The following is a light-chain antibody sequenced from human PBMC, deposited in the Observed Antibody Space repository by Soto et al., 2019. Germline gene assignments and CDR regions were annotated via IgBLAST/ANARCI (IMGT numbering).Light chain of an antibody. CDR3: LQDYNYPRA. CDR2: AAS. V-gene: IGKV1-6*01. J-gene: IGKJ1*01. CDR1: QSISSY. Sequence: IQMTQSPSSLSASVGDRVTITCRASQSISSYLNWYQQKPGKAPKLLIYAASSLQSGVPSRFSGSGSGTDLTLTISSLQPEDFETYYCLQDYNYPRAFGQGTKVDIK.